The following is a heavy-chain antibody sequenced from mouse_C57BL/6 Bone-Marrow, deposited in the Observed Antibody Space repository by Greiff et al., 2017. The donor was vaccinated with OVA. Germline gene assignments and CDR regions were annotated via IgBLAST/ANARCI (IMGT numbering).Heavy chain of an antibody. V-gene: IGHV1-59*01. Sequence: QVQLQQPGAELVRPGTSVKLSCKASGYTFTSYWMHWVKQRPGQGLEWIGVIDPSDSYTNYNQKFKGKATLTVDTSSSTAYMQLSSLTSEDSAVYYCAREGVFITTVVASDYWGKGTTLTVSS. CDR3: AREGVFITTVVASDY. CDR1: GYTFTSYW. D-gene: IGHD1-1*01. CDR2: IDPSDSYT. J-gene: IGHJ2*01.